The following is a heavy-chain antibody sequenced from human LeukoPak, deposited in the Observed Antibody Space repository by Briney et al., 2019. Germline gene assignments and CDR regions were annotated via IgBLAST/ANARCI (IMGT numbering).Heavy chain of an antibody. Sequence: SETLSLTCTVSGGSISSSSYYWGWIRQPPGKGLEWIGYIYYSGSTYYNPSLKSRVTISVDTSKNQFSLKLSSVTAADTAVYYCARRDYALSDAFDIWGQGTMVTVSS. D-gene: IGHD4/OR15-4a*01. CDR3: ARRDYALSDAFDI. V-gene: IGHV4-31*03. CDR1: GGSISSSSYY. J-gene: IGHJ3*02. CDR2: IYYSGST.